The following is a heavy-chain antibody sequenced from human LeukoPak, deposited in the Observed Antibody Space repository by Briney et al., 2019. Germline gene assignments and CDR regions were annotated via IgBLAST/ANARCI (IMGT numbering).Heavy chain of an antibody. D-gene: IGHD2-15*01. Sequence: SETLSLTCTVSGGSISTGDYHWSWIRQPPGKGLEWMGYIDHRGSTYYNSSLKSRVTMSLDTSRDQFSLRLSSMIAADTAVYYCARDCGGGSCYGAFEIWGQGTMVTVSS. CDR1: GGSISTGDYH. CDR3: ARDCGGGSCYGAFEI. V-gene: IGHV4-30-4*01. J-gene: IGHJ3*02. CDR2: IDHRGST.